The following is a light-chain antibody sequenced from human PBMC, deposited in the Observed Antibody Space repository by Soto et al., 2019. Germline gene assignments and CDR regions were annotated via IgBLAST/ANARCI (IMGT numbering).Light chain of an antibody. CDR2: DAS. CDR1: QSVTTF. Sequence: EIVWTQSPVTLSLSPGERATLSCRASQSVTTFLAWYQQKPGQAHRLLIYDASKRTTGIPARFSGSGSGTDFTHTSSSVGLEDFARYYCQQRTNWPLTFGGETKEEIK. CDR3: QQRTNWPLT. J-gene: IGKJ4*02. V-gene: IGKV3-11*01.